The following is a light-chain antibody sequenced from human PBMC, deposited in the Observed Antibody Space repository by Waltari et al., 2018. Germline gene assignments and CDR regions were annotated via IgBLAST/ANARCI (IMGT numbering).Light chain of an antibody. Sequence: VLTQAPLSLAVTPGQPASISCQSSQSLLYSDGKTYLFWFLQKPGQSPQLLWYDVFSRFAGVSARLSGSGSGTDVALKSSRVEPEDVGIYYCMQNKNLPDTFGRGTRLDI. CDR3: MQNKNLPDT. CDR2: DVF. CDR1: QSLLYSDGKTY. J-gene: IGKJ2*01. V-gene: IGKV2-29*02.